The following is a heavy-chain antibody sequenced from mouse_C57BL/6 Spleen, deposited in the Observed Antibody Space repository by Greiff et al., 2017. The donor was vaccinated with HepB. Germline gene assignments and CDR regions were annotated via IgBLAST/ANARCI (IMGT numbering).Heavy chain of an antibody. Sequence: EVQLQQSGPVLVKPGASVKMSCKASGYTFTDYYMNWVKQSHGKSLEWIGVINPYNGGTSYNQKFKGKATLTVDKSSSTAYMELNSLTSEDSAVYYCAREGGHQAWFAYWGQGTLVTVSA. J-gene: IGHJ3*01. V-gene: IGHV1-19*01. CDR3: AREGGHQAWFAY. CDR2: INPYNGGT. CDR1: GYTFTDYY.